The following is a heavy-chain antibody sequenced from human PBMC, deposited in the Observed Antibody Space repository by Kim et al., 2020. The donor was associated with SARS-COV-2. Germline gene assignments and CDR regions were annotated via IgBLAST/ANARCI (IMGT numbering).Heavy chain of an antibody. D-gene: IGHD2-21*02. CDR1: GFTFSSYS. V-gene: IGHV3-21*01. CDR2: ISSSSSYI. CDR3: ARSGDRYRYGMDV. J-gene: IGHJ6*02. Sequence: GGSLRLSCAASGFTFSSYSMNWVRQAPGKGLEWVSSISSSSSYIYYADSVKGRFTISRDNAKNSLYLQMNSLRAEDTAVYYCARSGDRYRYGMDVWGQGTTVTVSS.